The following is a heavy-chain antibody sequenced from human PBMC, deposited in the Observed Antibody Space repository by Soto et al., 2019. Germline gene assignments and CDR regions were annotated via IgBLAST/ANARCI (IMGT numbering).Heavy chain of an antibody. CDR1: GGSISSSSYY. CDR3: ARPGGTGGSYFDY. Sequence: ETLSLTCTVSGGSISSSSYYRGWIRQPPGKGLEWIGSIYYSGSTYYNPSLKSRVTLSVDTSKNQFSLNLSSVTAADTAVYYCARPGGTGGSYFDYWGQGTLVTVSS. D-gene: IGHD1-26*01. CDR2: IYYSGST. V-gene: IGHV4-39*01. J-gene: IGHJ4*02.